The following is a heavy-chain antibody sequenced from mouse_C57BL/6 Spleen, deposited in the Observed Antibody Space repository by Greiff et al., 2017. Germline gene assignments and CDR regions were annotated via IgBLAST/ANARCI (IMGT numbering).Heavy chain of an antibody. Sequence: QVQLKESGAELVKPGASVKLSCKASGYTFTEYTIHWVKQRPGRGLEWIGWFYPGSGSIKYNEKFKDKATLTADKSSSTAYMELSRLTSEDSAVYFCARHEDVGKYGNLYYCDYWGQGTTLTVSS. CDR1: GYTFTEYT. CDR2: FYPGSGSI. J-gene: IGHJ2*01. D-gene: IGHD2-1*01. V-gene: IGHV1-62-2*01. CDR3: ARHEDVGKYGNLYYCDY.